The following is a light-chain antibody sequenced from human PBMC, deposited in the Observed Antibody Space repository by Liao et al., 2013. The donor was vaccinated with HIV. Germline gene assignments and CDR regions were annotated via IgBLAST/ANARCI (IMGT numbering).Light chain of an antibody. CDR2: YDS. CDR3: QVWDSSSDQYV. J-gene: IGLJ1*01. CDR1: DIGSKS. V-gene: IGLV3-21*04. Sequence: SYVLSQPPSVSVAPGKTAKITCGGDDIGSKSVHWYQQKPGQAPGLVIFYDSDRPSGIPARFSGSNSGNTATLTISRVEAGDEADYFCQVWDSSSDQYVFGTGSRVTVL.